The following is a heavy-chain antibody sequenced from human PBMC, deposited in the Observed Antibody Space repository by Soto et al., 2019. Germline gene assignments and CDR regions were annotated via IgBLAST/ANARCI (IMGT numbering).Heavy chain of an antibody. D-gene: IGHD3-10*01. Sequence: QVQLQQWGAGLLKPSETLSLTCAVYGGSFSGYYWSWIRQPPGKGLEWIGEINHSGSTNYNPSLKSRVTISVDTSKNHFSLKLSSVTAADTAVYYCARSLRERGWFDPWGQGTLVTVSS. CDR3: ARSLRERGWFDP. CDR1: GGSFSGYY. J-gene: IGHJ5*02. CDR2: INHSGST. V-gene: IGHV4-34*01.